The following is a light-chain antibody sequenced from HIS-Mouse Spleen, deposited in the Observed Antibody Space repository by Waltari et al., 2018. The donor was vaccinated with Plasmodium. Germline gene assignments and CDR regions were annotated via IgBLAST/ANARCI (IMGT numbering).Light chain of an antibody. Sequence: SYELTQPPSVSVSPGQTARITCAGAALHKKDASWNQQKSGQAPLLVIYEDSKQPSGIPERFSGSSSGTMATLTISGAQVEDEADYYCYSTDSSGNHRVFGGGTKLTVL. J-gene: IGLJ3*02. CDR1: ALHKKD. CDR2: EDS. V-gene: IGLV3-10*01. CDR3: YSTDSSGNHRV.